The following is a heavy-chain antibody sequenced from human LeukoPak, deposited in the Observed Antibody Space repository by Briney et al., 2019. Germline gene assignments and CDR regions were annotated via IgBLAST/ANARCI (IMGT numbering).Heavy chain of an antibody. CDR2: ISAYNGNT. CDR1: GYTFTSYG. Sequence: VSVKVSCKASGYTFTSYGISWVRQAPGQGLEWMGWISAYNGNTNYAQKLQGRVTMTTDTSTSTAYMELRSLRSDDTAVYYCARENYYYYYMDVWGKGTTVTVSS. J-gene: IGHJ6*03. CDR3: ARENYYYYYMDV. V-gene: IGHV1-18*01.